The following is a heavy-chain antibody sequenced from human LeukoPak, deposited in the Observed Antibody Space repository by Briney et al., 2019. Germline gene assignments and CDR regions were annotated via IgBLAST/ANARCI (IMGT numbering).Heavy chain of an antibody. Sequence: PGGSLRLSFAASGFTFSSYAMHWVRQAPGKGLEWVAVISYDGSNKYYAESVKGRFTISRDNSKNTLDLQMNSLRAEDTAVYYCARGLLGTTTSYFDYWGQGTLVTVSS. CDR2: ISYDGSNK. CDR3: ARGLLGTTTSYFDY. D-gene: IGHD1-26*01. J-gene: IGHJ4*02. V-gene: IGHV3-30-3*01. CDR1: GFTFSSYA.